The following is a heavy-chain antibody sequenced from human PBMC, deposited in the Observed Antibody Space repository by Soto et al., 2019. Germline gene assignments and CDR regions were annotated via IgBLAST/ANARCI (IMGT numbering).Heavy chain of an antibody. CDR3: ARPSGSYGDYAWSLAY. Sequence: QVQLVQSGAEVKKPGASVKVSCKASGYAFGGYAISWVRQAPGQGLEWMGWVSAYSGHTDYAQNLQGRVSMTTETSTSTAYMELGSLTSDDTAEYYCARPSGSYGDYAWSLAYWGQGTLVTVSS. V-gene: IGHV1-18*04. D-gene: IGHD4-17*01. CDR1: GYAFGGYA. CDR2: VSAYSGHT. J-gene: IGHJ4*02.